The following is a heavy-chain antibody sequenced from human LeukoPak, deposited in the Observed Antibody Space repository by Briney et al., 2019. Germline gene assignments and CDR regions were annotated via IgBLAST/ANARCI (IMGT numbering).Heavy chain of an antibody. CDR1: GFTFSSYA. D-gene: IGHD3-10*01. CDR3: AKSKFPCDADGLHAYFDF. CDR2: ISGSGGNT. Sequence: GGSLRLSCAASGFTFSSYAMSWVRQAPGKGLEWVSSISGSGGNTYYADSVKGRFTISRDISRDTVLMQLYSLRSDASAVYYCAKSKFPCDADGLHAYFDFWGQGTLVTVSS. V-gene: IGHV3-23*01. J-gene: IGHJ4*02.